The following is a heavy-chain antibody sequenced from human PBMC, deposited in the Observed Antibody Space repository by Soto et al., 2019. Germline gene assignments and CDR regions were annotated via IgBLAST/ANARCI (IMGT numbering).Heavy chain of an antibody. V-gene: IGHV4-59*01. CDR2: IYYSGST. CDR1: GGSISSYY. D-gene: IGHD3-22*01. CDR3: ARDSRDYYDSSGYLVYYYYYGMDV. J-gene: IGHJ6*02. Sequence: SETLSLTCTVSGGSISSYYWSWIRQPPGKGLEWIGYIYYSGSTNYNPSLKSRVTISVDTSKNQFSLKLSSVTAADTAVYYCARDSRDYYDSSGYLVYYYYYGMDVWGQGTTVTVSS.